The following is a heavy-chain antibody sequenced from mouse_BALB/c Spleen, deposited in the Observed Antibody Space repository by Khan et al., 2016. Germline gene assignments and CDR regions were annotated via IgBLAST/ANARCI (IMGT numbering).Heavy chain of an antibody. CDR1: GYTITDYV. V-gene: IGHV1-77*01. D-gene: IGHD2-3*01. CDR3: ARCLYDVYF. Sequence: QVQLQQSGPELVKPGASVKMSCKASGYTITDYVITWVKQRTGQGLEWIGEIFPGSGSTYYHEKFKGKATLTADKSSNTVYMQVSSLTSEDSAFYFCARCLYDVYFWGQGTTLTVSS. CDR2: IFPGSGST. J-gene: IGHJ2*01.